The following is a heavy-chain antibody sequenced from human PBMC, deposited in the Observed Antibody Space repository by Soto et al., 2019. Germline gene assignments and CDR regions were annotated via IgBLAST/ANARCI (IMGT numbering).Heavy chain of an antibody. J-gene: IGHJ3*02. V-gene: IGHV1-2*02. D-gene: IGHD5-12*01. CDR2: INPNSGGT. CDR1: GYTFTGYY. Sequence: GASVKVSCEASGYTFTGYYMHWVRQAPGQGLEWMGWINPNSGGTNYAQKFQGRVTMTRDTSISTAYMELSRLRSDDTAVYYCARGGDIVATMDDAFDIWGQGTMVTVSS. CDR3: ARGGDIVATMDDAFDI.